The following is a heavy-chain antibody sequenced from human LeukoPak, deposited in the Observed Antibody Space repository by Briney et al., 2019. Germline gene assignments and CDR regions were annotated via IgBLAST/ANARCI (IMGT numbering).Heavy chain of an antibody. CDR2: IIPILGIA. CDR1: GGTFSSYA. Sequence: SVRVSCKASGGTFSSYAISWVRQAPGQGLEWVGRIIPILGIANYAQKFQGRVTITADKSTSTAYMELSSLRSEDTAVYYCARGQGNTIFGVVITHPSYYYYYGMDVWGQGTTVTVSS. D-gene: IGHD3-3*01. V-gene: IGHV1-69*04. J-gene: IGHJ6*02. CDR3: ARGQGNTIFGVVITHPSYYYYYGMDV.